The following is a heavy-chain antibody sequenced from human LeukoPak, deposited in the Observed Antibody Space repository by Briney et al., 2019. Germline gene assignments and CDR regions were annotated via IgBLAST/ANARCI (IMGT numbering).Heavy chain of an antibody. CDR3: AKPDVHYDFWSGYYTGLGTPTDY. V-gene: IGHV3-23*01. D-gene: IGHD3-3*01. CDR1: GFTFSSYA. Sequence: GGSLRLSCAASGFTFSSYAMRWVRQAPGKGLEWVSAISGSGGSTYYADSVKGRFTISRDNSKNTLYLQMNSLRAEDTAVYYCAKPDVHYDFWSGYYTGLGTPTDYWGQGTLVTVSS. CDR2: ISGSGGST. J-gene: IGHJ4*02.